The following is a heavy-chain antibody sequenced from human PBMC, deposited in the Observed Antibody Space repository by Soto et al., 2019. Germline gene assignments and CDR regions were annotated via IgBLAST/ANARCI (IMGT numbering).Heavy chain of an antibody. CDR3: ARDTYYDSI. J-gene: IGHJ4*02. D-gene: IGHD3-22*01. CDR1: GGSVSSGSYY. V-gene: IGHV4-61*01. Sequence: QVQLQESGPGLVKPSETLSLTCTVSGGSVSSGSYYWSWIRQPPGKGLEWIGYIYYSGSTNYNPSLKSRVTISVDTSKNQFSLKLSSVTAADTAVYYCARDTYYDSIWGQGTLVTVSS. CDR2: IYYSGST.